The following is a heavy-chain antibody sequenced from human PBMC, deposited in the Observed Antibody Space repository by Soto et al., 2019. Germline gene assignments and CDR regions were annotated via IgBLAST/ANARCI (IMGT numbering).Heavy chain of an antibody. J-gene: IGHJ3*02. CDR2: IYYRGST. D-gene: IGHD6-13*01. Sequence: QVQVQESGPGLTKPSETLSLTCTVSGGSVSSSGHYWGWIRQSPGKGLEWIATIYYRGSTYYNPSLESRLTISLDTSKNQFSLRLKSVTAADTAMHYCARHRQLETNPISAFDIWGQGTMVTVSS. V-gene: IGHV4-39*01. CDR1: GGSVSSSGHY. CDR3: ARHRQLETNPISAFDI.